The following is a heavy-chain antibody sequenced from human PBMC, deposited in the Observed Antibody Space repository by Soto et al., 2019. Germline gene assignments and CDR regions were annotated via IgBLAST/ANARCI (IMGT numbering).Heavy chain of an antibody. D-gene: IGHD6-13*01. J-gene: IGHJ6*02. CDR2: IYYSGST. Sequence: QLQLQESGPGLVKPSETLSLTCTVSGGSISSSSYYWGWIRQPPGKGLEWIGSIYYSGSTYYNPSLKSRVTISVDTSKNQFSLKLSSVTAADTAVYYCARDANIAAADYYYYGMDVWGQGTTVTVSS. CDR3: ARDANIAAADYYYYGMDV. CDR1: GGSISSSSYY. V-gene: IGHV4-39*07.